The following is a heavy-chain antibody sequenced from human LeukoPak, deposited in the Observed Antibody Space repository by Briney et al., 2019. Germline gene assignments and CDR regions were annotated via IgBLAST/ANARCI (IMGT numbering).Heavy chain of an antibody. V-gene: IGHV3-48*02. CDR3: ARGGRAMVDY. CDR2: ITQTAASI. CDR1: GFTFNKYG. J-gene: IGHJ4*02. Sequence: PGGSLRLSCAASGFTFNKYGMHWVRQAPGKGLEWVSYITQTAASIYHADSVRGRFTISRDNAKNSLYLQMNSLRDEDTAVYYCARGGRAMVDYWGQGTLVTVSS. D-gene: IGHD3-16*01.